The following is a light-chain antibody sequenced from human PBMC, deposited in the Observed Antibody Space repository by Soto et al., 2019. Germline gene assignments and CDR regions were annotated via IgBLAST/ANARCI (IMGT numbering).Light chain of an antibody. CDR2: AAS. J-gene: IGKJ5*01. CDR3: QHLDSYST. V-gene: IGKV1-9*01. CDR1: QGISSY. Sequence: DLQLTQSPSFLSASVGDRVTITCRASQGISSYLAWYQQKPGKAPKLLIYAASTLQSGVPSRFSGSGSGTEFTLTISSLQPEDFATYYCQHLDSYSTFGQGIRLEIK.